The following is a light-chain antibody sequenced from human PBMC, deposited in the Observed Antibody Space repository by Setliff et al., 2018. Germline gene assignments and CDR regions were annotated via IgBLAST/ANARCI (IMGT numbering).Light chain of an antibody. CDR3: SSYAGSLYV. CDR1: SSDVGGYNY. J-gene: IGLJ1*01. Sequence: QSALTQPPSASGSPGQSVTISCTGTSSDVGGYNYVSWCQQHPGKAPKLMIYEVSKRPSGVPDRFSGSKSGNTASLTVSGLQAEDEADYYCSSYAGSLYVFGTGTRSPS. CDR2: EVS. V-gene: IGLV2-8*01.